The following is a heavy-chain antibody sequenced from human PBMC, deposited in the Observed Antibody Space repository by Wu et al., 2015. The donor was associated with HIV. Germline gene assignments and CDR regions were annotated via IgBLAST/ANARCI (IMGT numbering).Heavy chain of an antibody. V-gene: IGHV1-8*01. D-gene: IGHD6-19*01. CDR2: MNPRTGNT. J-gene: IGHJ5*02. Sequence: EHLVQSGAEVKKPGASVKVSCKASGYTFSSYDINWVRQATGQGLEWMGWMNPRTGNTGYAQKFQGRVTMTRDTSISTANMELSSLRSEDTAVYYCARQRAYTSGWYIFDNWGQGTLVTVSS. CDR3: ARQRAYTSGWYIFDN. CDR1: GYTFSSYD.